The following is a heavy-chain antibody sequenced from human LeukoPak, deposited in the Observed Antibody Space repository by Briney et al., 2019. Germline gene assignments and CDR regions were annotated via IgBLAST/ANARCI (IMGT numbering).Heavy chain of an antibody. CDR1: GFTFSSYT. V-gene: IGHV3-21*01. CDR2: INSGSTYT. J-gene: IGHJ4*02. Sequence: PGGSLRLSCAASGFTFSSYTMNWVRQAPGKGLEWVSSINSGSTYTYYTESVKGRFTVSRDNAKNSLFLQMNSLRAEDTAIYYCARSLTTLTYEGYWGQGTLVTVSS. D-gene: IGHD1-1*01. CDR3: ARSLTTLTYEGY.